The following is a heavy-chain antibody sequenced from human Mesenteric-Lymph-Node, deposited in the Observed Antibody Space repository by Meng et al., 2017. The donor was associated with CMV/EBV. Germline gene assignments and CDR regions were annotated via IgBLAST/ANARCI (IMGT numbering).Heavy chain of an antibody. CDR2: TVYGGST. CDR1: GGSVSSEFYH. D-gene: IGHD2/OR15-2a*01. CDR3: PSLIVGNGGRGH. J-gene: IGHJ4*02. Sequence: GSLRLSCTVSGGSVSSEFYHWNWIRQSPGKGLEWIGQTVYGGSTNYNPSLKSRLTISIDTSKNQFSLNLNSATAADTALYYCPSLIVGNGGRGHWGQGTLVTVSS. V-gene: IGHV4-61*01.